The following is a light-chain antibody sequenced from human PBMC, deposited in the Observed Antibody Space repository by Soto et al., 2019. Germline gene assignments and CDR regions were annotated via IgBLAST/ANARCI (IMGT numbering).Light chain of an antibody. Sequence: DIQLPQSPSSLSASVGDIFTITCRSSQGIRNDLGLYQHKPGKAPKRLIYAASSLQSGVPARFSFSGSGTEFTLTISSLQPEDFAVYYCQQYGSSPPWTFGQGTKVDI. CDR2: AAS. CDR1: QGIRND. J-gene: IGKJ1*01. V-gene: IGKV1-17*01. CDR3: QQYGSSPPWT.